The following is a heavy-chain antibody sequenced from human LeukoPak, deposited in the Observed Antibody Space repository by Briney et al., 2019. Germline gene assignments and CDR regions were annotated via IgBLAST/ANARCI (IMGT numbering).Heavy chain of an antibody. CDR3: ARSGSGPRAFDI. CDR2: INPNSGGT. CDR1: GYTFNGYY. J-gene: IGHJ3*02. D-gene: IGHD3-10*01. Sequence: GASVKVSCKDSGYTFNGYYMHWVRQAPGQGGEWMGWINPNSGGTNYAQKFQGRLTMTRDTSISTAYMELSRLRSDDTAVYYCARSGSGPRAFDIWGQGTMVTVSS. V-gene: IGHV1-2*02.